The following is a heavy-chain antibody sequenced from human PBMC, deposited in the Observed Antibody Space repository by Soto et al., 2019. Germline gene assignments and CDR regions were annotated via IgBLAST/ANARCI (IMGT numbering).Heavy chain of an antibody. Sequence: QVQLVQSGAEVKKPGASVKVSCKASGYNLMTYGINWVRQAPGQGLEWVAWISAYNGTRYSAQNFQGRVPMTTAAHTSTAYMELRSLRSDDTAIYFCARGTYKDFWGQGTLVTVSS. CDR3: ARGTYKDF. V-gene: IGHV1-18*01. D-gene: IGHD1-1*01. J-gene: IGHJ4*02. CDR1: GYNLMTYG. CDR2: ISAYNGTR.